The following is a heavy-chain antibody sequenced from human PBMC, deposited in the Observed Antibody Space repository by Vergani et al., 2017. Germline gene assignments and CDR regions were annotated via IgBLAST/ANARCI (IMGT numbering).Heavy chain of an antibody. CDR3: ARTNWAAAGTHFDY. V-gene: IGHV4-34*01. Sequence: QVQLPQWGAGLLKPSETLSLTCAVYGGSFSGYYWSWIRQPPGKGLEWIGEINHSGSTNYNPSLKSRVTISVDTSKNQFSLKLSSVTAADTAVYYCARTNWAAAGTHFDYWGQGTLVTVSS. D-gene: IGHD6-13*01. CDR1: GGSFSGYY. J-gene: IGHJ4*02. CDR2: INHSGST.